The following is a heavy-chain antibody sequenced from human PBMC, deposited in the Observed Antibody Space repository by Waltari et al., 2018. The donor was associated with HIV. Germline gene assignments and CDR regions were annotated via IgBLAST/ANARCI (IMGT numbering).Heavy chain of an antibody. CDR3: ARDRNYYYDSSGYFFNAFDI. D-gene: IGHD3-22*01. Sequence: QVQLQASGPGLVKPSQTLSLTCTVSGGSISSGSYYWSWIRQPAGKGLGWIGRIYTSGNTNYTPPLKSRVTISVDTAKNQFSLKRSAVTAADTAVYYCARDRNYYYDSSGYFFNAFDIWGQGTMVTVSS. J-gene: IGHJ3*02. V-gene: IGHV4-61*02. CDR1: GGSISSGSYY. CDR2: IYTSGNT.